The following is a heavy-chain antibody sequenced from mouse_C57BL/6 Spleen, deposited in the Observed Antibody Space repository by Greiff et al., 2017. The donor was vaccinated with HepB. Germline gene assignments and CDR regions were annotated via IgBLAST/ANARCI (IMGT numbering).Heavy chain of an antibody. Sequence: QVQLQQPGAELVRPGSSVKLSCKASGYTFTSYWMHWVKQRPIQGLEWIGNIDPSDSETHYNQKFKDKATLTVDKSSSTAYMQLSSLTSEDSAVYYCARIPYDYDVGFAYWGQGTLVTVSA. V-gene: IGHV1-52*01. D-gene: IGHD2-4*01. CDR3: ARIPYDYDVGFAY. J-gene: IGHJ3*01. CDR2: IDPSDSET. CDR1: GYTFTSYW.